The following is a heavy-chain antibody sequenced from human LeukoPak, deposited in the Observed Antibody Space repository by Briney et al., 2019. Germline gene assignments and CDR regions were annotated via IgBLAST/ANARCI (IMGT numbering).Heavy chain of an antibody. CDR2: INSSSSTM. Sequence: GDSLRLSCAASGFTFSSYSMNWVRQAPGKELEWVSYINSSSSTMYYADSVKGRFTIYRDNAKNSQYLQMNSLRAEDTAVYYCARDLRYDFWSGYAPSDYWGQGTLVTVSS. J-gene: IGHJ4*02. CDR1: GFTFSSYS. CDR3: ARDLRYDFWSGYAPSDY. D-gene: IGHD3-3*01. V-gene: IGHV3-48*01.